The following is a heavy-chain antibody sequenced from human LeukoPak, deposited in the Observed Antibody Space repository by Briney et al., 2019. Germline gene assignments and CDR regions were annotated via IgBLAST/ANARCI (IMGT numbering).Heavy chain of an antibody. Sequence: SVTVSFTASGGTFISYAISWVRQAPGQGVEWVGRIIPILGISNYAQKFQGRVTITADKSTSTAYMELSSLRSEDTAVYYCATPRVYDSSGYLADYYYGMDVWGQGTLVTVSS. CDR1: GGTFISYA. CDR2: IIPILGIS. J-gene: IGHJ6*02. D-gene: IGHD3-22*01. V-gene: IGHV1-69*04. CDR3: ATPRVYDSSGYLADYYYGMDV.